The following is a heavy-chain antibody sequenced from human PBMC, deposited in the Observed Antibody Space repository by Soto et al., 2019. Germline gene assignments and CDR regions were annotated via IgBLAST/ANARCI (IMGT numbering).Heavy chain of an antibody. Sequence: PSETLSLTCTVSGGSISSGDYYWSWIRQPPWKGLSWIGYIYYRVSTYYNPSHKSRVTISVYTAKKQFALKLSPVTAADTAVYYWAREVESPINSGMDVWGQGTTVTESS. V-gene: IGHV4-30-4*02. CDR2: IYYRVST. J-gene: IGHJ6*02. CDR3: AREVESPINSGMDV. D-gene: IGHD1-1*01. CDR1: GGSISSGDYY.